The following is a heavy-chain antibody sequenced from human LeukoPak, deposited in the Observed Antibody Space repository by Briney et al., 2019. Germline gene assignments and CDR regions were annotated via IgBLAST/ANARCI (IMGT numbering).Heavy chain of an antibody. CDR2: ISADNGNT. CDR1: SYTFTSYG. Sequence: ASVKVSCKASSYTFTSYGISWVRQAPGQGLEWMGWISADNGNTNYAQKLQGRVTMTTDTSTSTAYMELRSLRSDDTAVYYCARDPRYYDYVWGSYRYQYLDYWGQGTLVTVSS. D-gene: IGHD3-16*02. V-gene: IGHV1-18*01. J-gene: IGHJ4*02. CDR3: ARDPRYYDYVWGSYRYQYLDY.